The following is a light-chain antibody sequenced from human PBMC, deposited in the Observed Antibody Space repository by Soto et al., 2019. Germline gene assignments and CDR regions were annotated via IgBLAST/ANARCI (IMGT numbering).Light chain of an antibody. V-gene: IGLV2-23*02. J-gene: IGLJ2*01. Sequence: QSALTQPASLSGSPGQSITISCTGTSSDVGSYNLVSWYQQHPGKAPKLMIYEVTKRPSGVSNRFSGSKSGNTASLTISGLQAEDEADYYCCSYAGSSTSVVFGGGTKLTVL. CDR2: EVT. CDR3: CSYAGSSTSVV. CDR1: SSDVGSYNL.